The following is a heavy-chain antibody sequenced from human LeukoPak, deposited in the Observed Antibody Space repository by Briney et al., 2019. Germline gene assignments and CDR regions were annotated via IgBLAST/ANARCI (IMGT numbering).Heavy chain of an antibody. J-gene: IGHJ4*02. D-gene: IGHD2-2*01. Sequence: GGSLRLSCEASGFTFRSYTMNWVRQAPGQGLEWVSSISSSSSSIYYADSVKGRFTISRDNAKKSLYLQMNSLRAEDTAMYYCARGFCTSASCYGSYWGQGTLVTVSS. CDR3: ARGFCTSASCYGSY. V-gene: IGHV3-21*01. CDR2: ISSSSSSI. CDR1: GFTFRSYT.